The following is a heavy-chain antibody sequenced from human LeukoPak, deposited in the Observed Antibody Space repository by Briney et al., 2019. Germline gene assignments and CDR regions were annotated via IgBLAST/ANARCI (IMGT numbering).Heavy chain of an antibody. D-gene: IGHD3-22*01. CDR2: IYHSGST. V-gene: IGHV4-4*02. Sequence: SETLSLTCAVSGGSISSSNWWSWVRQPPGKGLEWIGEIYHSGSTNYNPSLKSRVTISVDKSKNQFSLKLTSVLAADTADYFSARLSDYDVDTSHYMDVWGKGTTVTVSS. J-gene: IGHJ6*03. CDR1: GGSISSSNW. CDR3: ARLSDYDVDTSHYMDV.